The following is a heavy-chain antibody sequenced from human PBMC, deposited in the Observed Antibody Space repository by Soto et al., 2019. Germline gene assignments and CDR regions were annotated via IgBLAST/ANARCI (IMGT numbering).Heavy chain of an antibody. Sequence: QVQLVESGGGVVQPGRSLRLSCAASGFTFSSYGMHWVRQAPGKGLEWVAVIWYDGSNKYYADSVKGRFTNSRDNSKNTLYLQMNSMRAEDTAVYYCAREGGGYSSGWYRWGQGTLVTVSS. CDR1: GFTFSSYG. CDR2: IWYDGSNK. V-gene: IGHV3-33*01. D-gene: IGHD6-19*01. CDR3: AREGGGYSSGWYR. J-gene: IGHJ4*02.